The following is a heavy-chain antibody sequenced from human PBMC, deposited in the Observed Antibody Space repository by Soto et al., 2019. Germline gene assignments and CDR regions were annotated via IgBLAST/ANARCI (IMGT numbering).Heavy chain of an antibody. D-gene: IGHD3-22*01. V-gene: IGHV3-64*02. CDR2: ITEDGDRT. Sequence: GGSLRLSCAASGFAFSRYAMHWVRQAPGKGLEYVPAITEDGDRTFYADSVKGRFTISRDNSKNTLYLQMGSLRPEDKAVYYCARVFHDGGGYYYDYWGQGTLVTVSS. J-gene: IGHJ4*02. CDR1: GFAFSRYA. CDR3: ARVFHDGGGYYYDY.